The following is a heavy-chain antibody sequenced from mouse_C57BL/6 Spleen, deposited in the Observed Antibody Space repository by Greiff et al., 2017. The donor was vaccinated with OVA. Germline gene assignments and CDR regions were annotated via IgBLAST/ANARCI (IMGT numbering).Heavy chain of an antibody. D-gene: IGHD2-10*02. J-gene: IGHJ4*01. CDR3: ARIARPSYDYAMDY. CDR2: IYPSDSYT. CDR1: GYTFTSYW. Sequence: QVQLQQSGAELVMPGASVKLSCKASGYTFTSYWMHWVKQRPGQGLEWIGEIYPSDSYTNYNQKFKGKSTLTVDKSSSTAYMQLSSLTSEDSAVYYCARIARPSYDYAMDYWGQGTSVTVSS. V-gene: IGHV1-69*01.